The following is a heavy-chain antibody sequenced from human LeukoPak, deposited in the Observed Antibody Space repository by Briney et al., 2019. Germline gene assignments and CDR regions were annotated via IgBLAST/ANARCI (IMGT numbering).Heavy chain of an antibody. V-gene: IGHV3-15*01. CDR1: GFTFSSYA. D-gene: IGHD5-18*01. CDR3: TRLPDTAMARRDY. J-gene: IGHJ4*02. CDR2: IKSKTDGGTT. Sequence: GGSLRLSCAASGFTFSSYAMSWVRQAPGKGLEWVGRIKSKTDGGTTDYAAPVKGRFTISRDDSKNTLYLQMNSLKTEDTAVYYCTRLPDTAMARRDYWGQGTLVTVSS.